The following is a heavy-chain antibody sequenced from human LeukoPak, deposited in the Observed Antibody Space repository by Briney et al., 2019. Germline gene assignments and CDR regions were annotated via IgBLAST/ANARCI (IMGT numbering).Heavy chain of an antibody. CDR3: AKDTLGSGTYTYDY. J-gene: IGHJ4*02. Sequence: GGSLRLSCAASGFTFDDYTMHWVRQAPGKGLEWVSLISWDGGSTYYADSVKGRFTISRDNSKNSLYLQMNSLRTEDTALYYCAKDTLGSGTYTYDYWGQGTLVTVSS. CDR1: GFTFDDYT. CDR2: ISWDGGST. D-gene: IGHD1-26*01. V-gene: IGHV3-43*01.